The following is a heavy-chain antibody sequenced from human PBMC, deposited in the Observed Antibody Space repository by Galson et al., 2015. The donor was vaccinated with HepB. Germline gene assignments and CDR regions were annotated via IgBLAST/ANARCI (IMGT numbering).Heavy chain of an antibody. Sequence: SVKVSCKASGGTFSSYAISWVRQAPGQGLEWMGGIIPIFGTANYAQKFQGRVTITADESTSTAYMELSSLRSEDTAVYYCARGHSYYDILTGRGDYNWFDPWGQGTLVTASS. V-gene: IGHV1-69*13. CDR2: IIPIFGTA. J-gene: IGHJ5*02. D-gene: IGHD3-9*01. CDR1: GGTFSSYA. CDR3: ARGHSYYDILTGRGDYNWFDP.